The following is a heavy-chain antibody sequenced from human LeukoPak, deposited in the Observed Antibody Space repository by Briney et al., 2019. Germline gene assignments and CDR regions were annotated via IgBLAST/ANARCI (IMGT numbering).Heavy chain of an antibody. D-gene: IGHD3-10*01. Sequence: GGSLRLSCAASGFTFSRYWMSWVRQAPGKGLEWVANINGDESEKYYVDSVKARFTVSRDNAKNSLYLQMNSLRVDDTAIYYCSRGEGDDYWGQGTLVTVSS. CDR3: SRGEGDDY. CDR2: INGDESEK. V-gene: IGHV3-7*01. CDR1: GFTFSRYW. J-gene: IGHJ4*02.